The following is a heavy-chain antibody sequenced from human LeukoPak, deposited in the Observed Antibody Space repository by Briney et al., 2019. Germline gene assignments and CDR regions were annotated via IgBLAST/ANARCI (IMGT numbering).Heavy chain of an antibody. CDR1: GGSISSYY. V-gene: IGHV4-59*01. Sequence: PSETLALTCTVSGGSISSYYWSWIRQPPGKGLEWIGDIYYSGSTNYNPSLKSRVTISVDTSKNQFSLKLSSVTAADTAVYYCARGGNTYDYVWGSYRLRPFDYWGQGTLVTVSS. J-gene: IGHJ4*02. CDR2: IYYSGST. D-gene: IGHD3-16*02. CDR3: ARGGNTYDYVWGSYRLRPFDY.